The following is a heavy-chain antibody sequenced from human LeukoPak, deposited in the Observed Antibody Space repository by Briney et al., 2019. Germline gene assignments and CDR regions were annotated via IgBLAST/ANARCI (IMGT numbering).Heavy chain of an antibody. CDR2: MNPYSGNT. Sequence: ASVKVSCKASGYTFTSYDINWVRQATGQGLEWMGWMNPYSGNTGYAQKFQGRVTMTRNTSISTAYMELSSLRSEDTAVYYCARGPLWFGVGIYYYGMDVWGQGTTVTVSS. CDR1: GYTFTSYD. CDR3: ARGPLWFGVGIYYYGMDV. D-gene: IGHD3-10*01. J-gene: IGHJ6*02. V-gene: IGHV1-8*01.